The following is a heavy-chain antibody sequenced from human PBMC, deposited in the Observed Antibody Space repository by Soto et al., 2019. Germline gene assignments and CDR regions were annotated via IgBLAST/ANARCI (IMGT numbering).Heavy chain of an antibody. CDR2: IYYSGST. J-gene: IGHJ5*02. CDR3: ARHYSSGSRNWFDP. Sequence: PSETLSLTCSVSGGSINSSSYFWGWVRQPPGKGLEWIGSIYYSGSTYYNPSLRSRVTISVDTSKNQFSLMLSSVTAADTAVFYCARHYSSGSRNWFDPWGQGTLVTVS. CDR1: GGSINSSSYF. D-gene: IGHD6-19*01. V-gene: IGHV4-39*01.